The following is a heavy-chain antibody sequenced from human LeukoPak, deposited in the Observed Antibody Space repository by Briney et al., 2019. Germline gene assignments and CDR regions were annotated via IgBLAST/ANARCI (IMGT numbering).Heavy chain of an antibody. V-gene: IGHV5-51*01. J-gene: IGHJ4*02. D-gene: IGHD5-18*01. Sequence: GESLKISCQGSGYSFTNYWIGWVRPMPGKGLEWMGIIYPGDSDTRYSPSFQGQVTISADKSISTAYLQWSSLKASDTAMYYCASGYSLHYFDYWGQGTLVTVSS. CDR2: IYPGDSDT. CDR3: ASGYSLHYFDY. CDR1: GYSFTNYW.